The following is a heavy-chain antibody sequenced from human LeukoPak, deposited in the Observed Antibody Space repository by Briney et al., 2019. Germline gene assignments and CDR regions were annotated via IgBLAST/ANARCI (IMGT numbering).Heavy chain of an antibody. J-gene: IGHJ3*02. D-gene: IGHD5-24*01. CDR1: GYTFTSYY. Sequence: ASVKVSCKASGYTFTSYYMHWVRQAPGQGREWMGIINPSGGSTSYAQKFQGRVTMTRDTSTSTVYMELSSLRSEDTAVYYCARDSEEMATIAYDAFDIWGQGTMVTVSS. CDR3: ARDSEEMATIAYDAFDI. V-gene: IGHV1-46*01. CDR2: INPSGGST.